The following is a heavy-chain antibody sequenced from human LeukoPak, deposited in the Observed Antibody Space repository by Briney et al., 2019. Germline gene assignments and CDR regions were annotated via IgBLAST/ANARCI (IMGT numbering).Heavy chain of an antibody. CDR2: IISSSNNI. CDR3: ARSYSGGFDS. V-gene: IGHV3-48*01. Sequence: GGSLRLSCAASGFTFSSYSMNWVRQAPGKGLEWVSYIISSSNNIYYADSVNGRFTISRDKAKKSLYLQMNSLRADDTAIYYCARSYSGGFDSWGQGTLVTVSS. D-gene: IGHD2-15*01. J-gene: IGHJ4*02. CDR1: GFTFSSYS.